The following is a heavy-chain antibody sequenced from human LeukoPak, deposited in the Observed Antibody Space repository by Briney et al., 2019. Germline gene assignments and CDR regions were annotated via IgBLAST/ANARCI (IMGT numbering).Heavy chain of an antibody. D-gene: IGHD3-16*01. J-gene: IGHJ3*02. Sequence: PGGSLRLSCAASGVTFSRYWMSWGRQAPGKGLEWVANIKQDGTEKYYEDSVKGRFTISRDNAKNSLYLQMNSLRAEDTAVYYCARVRWGTGGAFDIWGQGTMVTVSS. V-gene: IGHV3-7*04. CDR2: IKQDGTEK. CDR1: GVTFSRYW. CDR3: ARVRWGTGGAFDI.